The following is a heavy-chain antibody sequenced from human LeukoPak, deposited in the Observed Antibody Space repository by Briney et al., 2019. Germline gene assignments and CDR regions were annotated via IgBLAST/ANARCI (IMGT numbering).Heavy chain of an antibody. Sequence: SETLSLTCTVSGGSITSYYWSWIRQPPGKGLEWIGCIYYSGSTSYNPSLKSRVTISVDTSKNQFSLKLNSVTAADTAVYYCARDYDVLTAYPPTQLFDPWGQGTLVTVSS. J-gene: IGHJ5*02. CDR3: ARDYDVLTAYPPTQLFDP. V-gene: IGHV4-59*01. CDR1: GGSITSYY. CDR2: IYYSGST. D-gene: IGHD3-9*01.